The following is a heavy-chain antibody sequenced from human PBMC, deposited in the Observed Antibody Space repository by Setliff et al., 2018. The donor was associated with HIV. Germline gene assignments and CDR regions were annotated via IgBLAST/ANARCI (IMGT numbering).Heavy chain of an antibody. D-gene: IGHD2-2*01. CDR2: ITSSGDNT. CDR3: AKSRITSQYDALDI. J-gene: IGHJ3*02. CDR1: GFTFSNYA. Sequence: GESLKISCAASGFTFSNYAMTWVRQAPGKGLEWVSVITSSGDNTYYADFVKGWFTISRDNSKNTVYLQMNSLRVDDTAVYYCAKSRITSQYDALDIWGQGTMVTVSS. V-gene: IGHV3-23*01.